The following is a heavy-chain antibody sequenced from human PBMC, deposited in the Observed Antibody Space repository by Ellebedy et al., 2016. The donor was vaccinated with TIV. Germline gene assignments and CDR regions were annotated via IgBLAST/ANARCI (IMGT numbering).Heavy chain of an antibody. J-gene: IGHJ3*02. V-gene: IGHV5-51*01. Sequence: PGGSLRLSCMGSGYNFSNYWIGRVRQMPGKGLEWMGIIYPHDSDTTYSPSFQGQVTISVVKSISTASLQWRSLKASDTGMYYCATIIKPVDDAFDIWGPGTLVTVAS. CDR3: ATIIKPVDDAFDI. D-gene: IGHD3-10*01. CDR2: IYPHDSDT. CDR1: GYNFSNYW.